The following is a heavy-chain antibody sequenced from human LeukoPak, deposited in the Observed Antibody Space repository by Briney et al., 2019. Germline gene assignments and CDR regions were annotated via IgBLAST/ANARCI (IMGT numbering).Heavy chain of an antibody. CDR1: GFTFSSYG. D-gene: IGHD5-12*01. CDR2: IWYDGSNK. V-gene: IGHV3-33*01. J-gene: IGHJ4*02. Sequence: PGGSLRLSCAASGFTFSSYGMHWVRQAPGKGLEWVAVIWYDGSNKYYADSVKGRFTISRDNSKNTLYLQMNSLRAEDTAVYYCARASAEPIVATLGYYFDYWGQGTLVTVSS. CDR3: ARASAEPIVATLGYYFDY.